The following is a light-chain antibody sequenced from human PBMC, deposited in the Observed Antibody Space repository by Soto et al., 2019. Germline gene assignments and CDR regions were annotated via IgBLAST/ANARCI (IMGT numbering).Light chain of an antibody. CDR2: LGS. CDR3: MQALQPS. J-gene: IGKJ3*01. V-gene: IGKV2-28*01. CDR1: QSLLHSNGYNY. Sequence: DIVMTQSPLSLPVTPGEPASISCRSSQSLLHSNGYNYLDWYLQKPGQSPQLLIYLGSNRASGVPDRFSGSVSGTDFTLKISRVEAEDVGVYYCMQALQPSFGPGTKVDIK.